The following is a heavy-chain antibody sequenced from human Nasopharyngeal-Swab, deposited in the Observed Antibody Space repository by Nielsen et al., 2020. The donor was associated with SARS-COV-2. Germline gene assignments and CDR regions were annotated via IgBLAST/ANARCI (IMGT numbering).Heavy chain of an antibody. CDR1: GFTFSSYG. Sequence: GESLKISCAASGFTFSSYGMHWVRQAPGKGLEWVAVIWYDGSNKYYADSVKGRFTISRDNSKNTLYLQMNSLRAEETAVYYCARSRSAMDVWGQGTTVTVSS. CDR2: IWYDGSNK. J-gene: IGHJ6*02. V-gene: IGHV3-33*01. CDR3: ARSRSAMDV.